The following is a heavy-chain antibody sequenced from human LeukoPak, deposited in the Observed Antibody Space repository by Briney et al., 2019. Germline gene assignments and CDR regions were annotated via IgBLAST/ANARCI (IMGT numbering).Heavy chain of an antibody. D-gene: IGHD2-15*01. Sequence: PSETLSLTCTVSGGSISSSSYYWGWIRQPPGKGLEWIGSIYYSGSTYYNPSLKSRVTISVDTSKNQFSLKLSSVTAADTAVYYCARGAGSSGFDPWGQGTLVTVSS. CDR2: IYYSGST. V-gene: IGHV4-39*07. J-gene: IGHJ5*02. CDR3: ARGAGSSGFDP. CDR1: GGSISSSSYY.